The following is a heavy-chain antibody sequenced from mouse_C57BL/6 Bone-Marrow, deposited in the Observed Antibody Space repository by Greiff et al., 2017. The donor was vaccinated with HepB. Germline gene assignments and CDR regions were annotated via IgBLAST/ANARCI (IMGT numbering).Heavy chain of an antibody. CDR1: GFTFSDYY. CDR3: ARVITTGLYAMDY. Sequence: EVNVVESEGGLVQPGSSMKLSCTASGFTFSDYYMAWVRQVPEKGLEWVANINYDGSSTYYLDSLKSRFIISRDNAKNILYLQMSSLKSEDTATYYCARVITTGLYAMDYWGQGTSVTVSS. CDR2: INYDGSST. V-gene: IGHV5-16*01. D-gene: IGHD1-1*01. J-gene: IGHJ4*01.